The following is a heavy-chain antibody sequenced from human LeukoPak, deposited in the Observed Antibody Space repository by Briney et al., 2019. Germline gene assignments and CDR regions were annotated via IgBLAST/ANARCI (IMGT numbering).Heavy chain of an antibody. CDR1: GGSISSGGYY. CDR3: AIDHAVTTPWCFGY. Sequence: SETLSLTCTVSGGSISSGGYYWSWIRQHPGKGLEWIGYLYYSGSTYYNPSLKSRVTISVDTSKNQFSLKLSSVTAADTAVYYCAIDHAVTTPWCFGYWGQGTLVTVSS. CDR2: LYYSGST. J-gene: IGHJ4*02. V-gene: IGHV4-31*03. D-gene: IGHD4-17*01.